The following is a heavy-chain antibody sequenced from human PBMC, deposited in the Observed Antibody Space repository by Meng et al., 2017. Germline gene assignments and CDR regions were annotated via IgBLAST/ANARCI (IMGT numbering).Heavy chain of an antibody. J-gene: IGHJ4*02. V-gene: IGHV1-18*01. CDR1: GYTFTSYG. CDR3: AVTGYSSSWSVKLDY. CDR2: ISAYNGNT. D-gene: IGHD6-13*01. Sequence: QVRVVPAGAEGKKPGASGKVSCKASGYTFTSYGISWVRQAPGQGLEWMGWISAYNGNTNYAQKLQGRVTMTTDTSTSTAYMELRSLRSDDTAVYYCAVTGYSSSWSVKLDYWGQGTLVTVSS.